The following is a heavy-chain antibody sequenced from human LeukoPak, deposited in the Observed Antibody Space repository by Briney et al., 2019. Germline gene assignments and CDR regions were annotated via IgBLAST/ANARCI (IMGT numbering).Heavy chain of an antibody. V-gene: IGHV3-23*01. CDR3: ARGGTGSENDY. D-gene: IGHD3-9*01. J-gene: IGHJ4*02. Sequence: HSGGSLRLSCAASGFTFSNAWMSWVRQAPGKGLEWVSTISGSGDSAYYADSVKGRFTISRDDAKNSLYLQMNSLRVEDTAVYYCARGGTGSENDYWGQGILVTVSS. CDR2: ISGSGDSA. CDR1: GFTFSNAW.